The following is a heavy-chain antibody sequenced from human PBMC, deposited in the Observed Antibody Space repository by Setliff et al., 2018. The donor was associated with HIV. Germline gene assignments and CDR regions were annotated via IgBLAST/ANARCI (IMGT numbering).Heavy chain of an antibody. CDR3: AKDPRAAVATICDY. V-gene: IGHV3-23*01. CDR1: GFTFSSYA. D-gene: IGHD5-12*01. J-gene: IGHJ4*02. Sequence: LRLSCTASGFTFSSYAMSWVRQAPGKGLEWVSGITGSGGSTYYADSVKGRFTISRDNSKNTLYLQMNSLRAEDTAVYYCAKDPRAAVATICDYWGQGTLVTVSS. CDR2: ITGSGGST.